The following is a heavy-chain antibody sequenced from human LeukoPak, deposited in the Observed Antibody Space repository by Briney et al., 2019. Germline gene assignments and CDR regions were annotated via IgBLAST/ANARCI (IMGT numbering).Heavy chain of an antibody. CDR3: ARHYYASGSYTFDP. Sequence: PGGSLRLSCAASGFTFSSYWMTWVRQAPGKGLEWVANIKQGGSEKYYMDSVKGRFTISRDNAKNSLYLQMNSLRAEDTAVYFCARHYYASGSYTFDPWGQGTLVTVSS. CDR1: GFTFSSYW. J-gene: IGHJ5*02. CDR2: IKQGGSEK. V-gene: IGHV3-7*03. D-gene: IGHD3-10*01.